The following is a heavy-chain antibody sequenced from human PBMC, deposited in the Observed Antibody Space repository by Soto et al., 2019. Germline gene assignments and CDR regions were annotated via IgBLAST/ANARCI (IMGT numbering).Heavy chain of an antibody. CDR1: GFTVSSNY. V-gene: IGHV3-53*01. CDR3: ARGRSSNTYFAY. CDR2: IYSGGTT. Sequence: EVQLVESGGGLIQPGGSLRLSCAASGFTVSSNYMSWVRQAPGKGLEWVSIIYSGGTTYYADSVKGRFTISRDNSKNTVYLQMNSLRVEDTAVYYCARGRSSNTYFAYWGQGTLVTVSS. J-gene: IGHJ4*02. D-gene: IGHD6-13*01.